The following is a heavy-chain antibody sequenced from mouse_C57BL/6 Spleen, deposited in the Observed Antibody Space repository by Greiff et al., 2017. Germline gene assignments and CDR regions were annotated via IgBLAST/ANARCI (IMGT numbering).Heavy chain of an antibody. Sequence: QVQLQQPGAELVKPGASVKLSCKASGYTFTSYWMHWVKQRPGQGLEWIGMIHPNSGSTNYNEKFKSKATLTVDNSSRTAYMQLSSLTSEDSAVXCCASERITTVVADYWGQGTTLTVSS. CDR2: IHPNSGST. CDR3: ASERITTVVADY. J-gene: IGHJ2*01. V-gene: IGHV1-64*01. CDR1: GYTFTSYW. D-gene: IGHD1-1*01.